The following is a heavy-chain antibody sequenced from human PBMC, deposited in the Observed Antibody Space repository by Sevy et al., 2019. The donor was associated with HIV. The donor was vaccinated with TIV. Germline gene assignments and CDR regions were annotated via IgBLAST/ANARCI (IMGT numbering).Heavy chain of an antibody. D-gene: IGHD3-3*01. CDR3: ARGGTIFEVGDNNWFDP. CDR1: GGSISSYY. J-gene: IGHJ5*02. V-gene: IGHV4-59*13. CDR2: IYYSGST. Sequence: SETLSLTCTVSGGSISSYYWSWIRQPPGKGLEWIGYIYYSGSTNYNPSLKNRVTISVDTSTNKYSLKLSSVTAAVTAVYYCARGGTIFEVGDNNWFDPWGQGTLVTVSS.